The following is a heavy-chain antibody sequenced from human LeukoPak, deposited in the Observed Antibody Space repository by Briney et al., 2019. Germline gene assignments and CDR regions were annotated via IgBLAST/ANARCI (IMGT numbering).Heavy chain of an antibody. Sequence: SETLSLTCTLSRGSISSSGYYWGWIRQPPGKGLEWIGSIYYSGSTYYNPSLKSRVTISVDTSKNQFSLKLSSVTAADTAMYFCARQGYADFSSRPFDYWGQGTLVTVSS. J-gene: IGHJ4*02. V-gene: IGHV4-39*01. CDR1: RGSISSSGYY. CDR3: ARQGYADFSSRPFDY. CDR2: IYYSGST. D-gene: IGHD4-17*01.